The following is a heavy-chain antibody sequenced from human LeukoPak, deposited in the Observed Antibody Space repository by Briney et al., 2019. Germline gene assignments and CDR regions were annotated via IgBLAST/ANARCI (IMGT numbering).Heavy chain of an antibody. CDR2: ISYDGSNK. D-gene: IGHD5-24*01. J-gene: IGHJ4*02. Sequence: GGSLRLSCAASGFTFSSYGMHWVRQAPGKGLEWVAVISYDGSNKYYADSVKGRFTISRDNSKNTLYLQMNSLRAEDTAVYYCAKDLGWLQLLVVLYYFDYWGQGTLVTVSS. V-gene: IGHV3-30*18. CDR3: AKDLGWLQLLVVLYYFDY. CDR1: GFTFSSYG.